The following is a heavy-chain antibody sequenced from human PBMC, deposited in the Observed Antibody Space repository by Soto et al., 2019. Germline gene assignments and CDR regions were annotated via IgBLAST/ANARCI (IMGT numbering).Heavy chain of an antibody. CDR1: GFTFSSYA. CDR2: ISGSGGST. V-gene: IGHV3-23*01. Sequence: GGSLRLSCAASGFTFSSYAMSWVRQAPGKGLEWVSAISGSGGSTYYADSVKGRFTISRDNSKNTLYLQMNSLRAEDTAVYYCAKGVSTGPFYYYYGMDVWGQGTTVTVSS. CDR3: AKGVSTGPFYYYYGMDV. D-gene: IGHD3-10*01. J-gene: IGHJ6*02.